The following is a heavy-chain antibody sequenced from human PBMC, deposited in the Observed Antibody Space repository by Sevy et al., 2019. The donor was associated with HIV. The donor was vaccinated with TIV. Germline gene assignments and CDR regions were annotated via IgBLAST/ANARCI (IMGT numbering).Heavy chain of an antibody. J-gene: IGHJ4*02. CDR1: GFTFSNAW. CDR3: TTVTGTWDY. Sequence: GGCLRLSCAASGFTFSNAWMSWVRQAPGKGLEWVDRIKSKTDGGTTDYAAPVKGRFTISRDDSKNTLYLQMNSLKTEDTAVYYCTTVTGTWDYWGQGTLVTVSS. CDR2: IKSKTDGGTT. V-gene: IGHV3-15*01. D-gene: IGHD1-7*01.